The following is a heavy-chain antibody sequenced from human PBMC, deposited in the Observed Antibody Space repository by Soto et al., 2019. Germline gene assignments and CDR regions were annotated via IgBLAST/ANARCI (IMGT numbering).Heavy chain of an antibody. CDR1: GVSISSSDYF. D-gene: IGHD6-19*01. CDR3: ARRPRTTVAGTGTDS. V-gene: IGHV4-39*01. CDR2: IHSSGRT. J-gene: IGHJ4*02. Sequence: QLQLQESGPGLVKPSETLSLTCTVSGVSISSSDYFWGWIRQPPGKGLEWIASIHSSGRTFYNPSLKSRVTISVDTSKNQFSLELTSVTAADTAVYYCARRPRTTVAGTGTDSWGQGTLVTVSS.